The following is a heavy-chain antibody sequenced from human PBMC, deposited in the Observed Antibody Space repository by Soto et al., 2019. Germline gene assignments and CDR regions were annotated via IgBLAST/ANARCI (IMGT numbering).Heavy chain of an antibody. J-gene: IGHJ5*02. CDR3: ARTPDTAMVNLANWFDP. Sequence: GGSQGHSEAASGVPVRSYLMHWVRTALGKGLVWVSRINSDGSSTSYADSGKGRFTISRDNAKNSLYLQMNSLRAEDTAVYYCARTPDTAMVNLANWFDPWGQGTLVTFSS. D-gene: IGHD5-18*01. CDR2: INSDGSST. CDR1: GVPVRSYL. V-gene: IGHV3-74*01.